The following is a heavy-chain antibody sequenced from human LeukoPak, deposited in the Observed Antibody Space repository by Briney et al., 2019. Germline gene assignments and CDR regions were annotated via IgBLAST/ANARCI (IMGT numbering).Heavy chain of an antibody. V-gene: IGHV3-21*01. J-gene: IGHJ4*02. CDR1: VFIFRKYP. CDR2: FGSSTTLI. D-gene: IGHD2-2*01. Sequence: PGGPLTLSCGASVFIFRKYPTNGVRRATGKGLEWVSSFGSSTTLIYYAGSVRGRFTIVRDNAENSLSLQMASLRDEDTAVYFCARSADVIVPGAIGFFDAWGQESLVTVSS. CDR3: ARSADVIVPGAIGFFDA.